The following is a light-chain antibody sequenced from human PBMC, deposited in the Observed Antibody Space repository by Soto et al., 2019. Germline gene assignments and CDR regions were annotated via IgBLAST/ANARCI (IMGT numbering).Light chain of an antibody. CDR2: QTS. CDR1: QSTGIW. V-gene: IGKV1-5*03. Sequence: IQMTQSPSTLYASVGDRVTITCRASQSTGIWLSWYQQKPGGAPKLLIYQTSTLENGVPSRFSGSRSGTYFTLAISSLQPDDFATYYCQHYDNYLWTFGQGTKVDLK. CDR3: QHYDNYLWT. J-gene: IGKJ1*01.